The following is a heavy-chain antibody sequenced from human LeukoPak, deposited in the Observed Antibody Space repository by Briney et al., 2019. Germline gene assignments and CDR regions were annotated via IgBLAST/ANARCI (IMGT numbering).Heavy chain of an antibody. D-gene: IGHD3-3*01. V-gene: IGHV1-18*01. CDR3: ARSYYFWYCLDV. J-gene: IGHJ6*02. CDR1: GYTFTTYG. Sequence: ASVKVSCKASGYTFTTYGISWVRQAPGQGVEWMGWISVYTGNTNYAQKVQGRVTMTTDTSTSTAYMELRSLRSDDTAVYYCARSYYFWYCLDVWGQGTTVTVSS. CDR2: ISVYTGNT.